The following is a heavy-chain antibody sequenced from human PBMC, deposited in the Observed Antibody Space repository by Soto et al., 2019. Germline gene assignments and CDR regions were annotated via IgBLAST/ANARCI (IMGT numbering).Heavy chain of an antibody. CDR2: ISAYNGNT. J-gene: IGHJ3*02. Sequence: APVKVLCRASGYTFTSYGISWVRQAPGQGLEWMGWISAYNGNTNYAQKLQGRATMTTDTSTSTAYMELRSLRSDDTAVYYCARILTTAIDAFDIWGQGTMVTVSS. CDR1: GYTFTSYG. CDR3: ARILTTAIDAFDI. V-gene: IGHV1-18*01. D-gene: IGHD4-17*01.